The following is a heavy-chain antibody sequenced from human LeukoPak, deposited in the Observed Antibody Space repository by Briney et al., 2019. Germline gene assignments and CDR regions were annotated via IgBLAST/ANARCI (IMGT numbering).Heavy chain of an antibody. CDR2: INPNTGGT. CDR3: TRVSIAWSNLYFDF. V-gene: IGHV1-2*02. J-gene: IGHJ4*02. D-gene: IGHD1-14*01. Sequence: EASVKVSCKASGYSFTDYYIHWVRQAPGQGLEWMGRINPNTGGTNYAQKFQGRVTMTGDTSINTASMELTSLRSGDTAVYYCTRVSIAWSNLYFDFWGQGTLVTVSS. CDR1: GYSFTDYY.